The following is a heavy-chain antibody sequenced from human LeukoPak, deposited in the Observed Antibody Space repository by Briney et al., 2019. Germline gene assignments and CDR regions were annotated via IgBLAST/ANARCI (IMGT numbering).Heavy chain of an antibody. J-gene: IGHJ5*02. CDR3: ARDIRIAAAGLNWFDP. CDR2: IIPIFGTA. Sequence: ASVKVSCKASGSTFSSYAISWVRQAPGQGLEWMGGIIPIFGTANYAQKFQGRVTITADESTSTAYMELSSLRSEDTAVYYCARDIRIAAAGLNWFDPWGQGTLVTVSS. V-gene: IGHV1-69*13. CDR1: GSTFSSYA. D-gene: IGHD6-13*01.